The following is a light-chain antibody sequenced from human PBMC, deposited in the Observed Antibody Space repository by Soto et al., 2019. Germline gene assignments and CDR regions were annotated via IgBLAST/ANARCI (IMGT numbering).Light chain of an antibody. J-gene: IGKJ4*01. Sequence: DIQMTQSPSTVSASVGDRVTITCRASQSISSYLAWYQQKPGKAPKLLIYAASTLQSGVPSRFSGSGSGTEFTLTISSLQPEDSATYYCQQLNSYPLTFGGGTKVEIK. V-gene: IGKV1-9*01. CDR2: AAS. CDR1: QSISSY. CDR3: QQLNSYPLT.